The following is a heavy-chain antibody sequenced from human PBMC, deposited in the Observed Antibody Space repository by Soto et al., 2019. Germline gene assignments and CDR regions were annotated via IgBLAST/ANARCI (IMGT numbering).Heavy chain of an antibody. CDR3: AKGRPPDY. V-gene: IGHV1-46*03. Sequence: QVQLVQSGAEVKKPGASVKVSCKASGLTFITYYMHWVRQAPGQGLEWMGVINPSGDSTKYAQRSQGRGTITRDTSASTVYMELSSLRSEDTAVYYCAKGRPPDYWGQGTLVTVSS. J-gene: IGHJ4*02. CDR2: INPSGDST. CDR1: GLTFITYY.